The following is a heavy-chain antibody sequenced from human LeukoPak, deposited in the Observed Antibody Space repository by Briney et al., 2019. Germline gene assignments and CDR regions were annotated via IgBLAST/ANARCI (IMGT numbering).Heavy chain of an antibody. J-gene: IGHJ5*02. CDR2: ISYDGSNK. D-gene: IGHD1-7*01. CDR1: GFTFSSYA. Sequence: GGSLRPSCAASGFTFSSYAMHWVRQAPGKGLEWVAVISYDGSNKYYADSVKGRFTISRDNSKNTLYLQMNSLRAEDTAVYYCARERSPTGTTENWFDPWGQGTLVTVSS. V-gene: IGHV3-30-3*01. CDR3: ARERSPTGTTENWFDP.